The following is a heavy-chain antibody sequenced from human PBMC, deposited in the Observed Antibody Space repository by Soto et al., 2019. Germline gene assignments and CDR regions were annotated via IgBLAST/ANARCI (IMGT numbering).Heavy chain of an antibody. CDR3: GRDGVGGAFDI. CDR2: IYHSGST. D-gene: IGHD3-16*01. Sequence: QLQLQESGSGLVKPSQTLSLTCAVSGGSISSSGYSWSWIRQPPGKGLEWIGYIYHSGSTYYNPSLTSRVAISVDRSKNQFSLKLGAVTAADTAVYYCGRDGVGGAFDIWGQGTMVTVSS. V-gene: IGHV4-30-2*01. J-gene: IGHJ3*02. CDR1: GGSISSSGYS.